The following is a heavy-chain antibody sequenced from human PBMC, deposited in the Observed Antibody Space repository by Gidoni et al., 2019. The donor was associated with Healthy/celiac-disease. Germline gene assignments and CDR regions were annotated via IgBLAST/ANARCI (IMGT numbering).Heavy chain of an antibody. D-gene: IGHD6-13*01. Sequence: EVQLVESGGGLVQPGGSLRLSCAASGFTFSSYAMSWVRQAPGKGLEWVSAISGSGGSTYYADSVKGRFTISRDNSKNTLYLQMNSLRAEDTAVYYCAKHSSSWYGYYYGMDVWGQGTTVTVSS. CDR1: GFTFSSYA. CDR2: ISGSGGST. J-gene: IGHJ6*02. CDR3: AKHSSSWYGYYYGMDV. V-gene: IGHV3-23*04.